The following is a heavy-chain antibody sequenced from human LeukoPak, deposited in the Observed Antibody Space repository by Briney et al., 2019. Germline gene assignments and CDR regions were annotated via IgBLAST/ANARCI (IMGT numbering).Heavy chain of an antibody. D-gene: IGHD3-22*01. V-gene: IGHV3-21*01. J-gene: IGHJ4*02. Sequence: GGSLRLSCAASGFTFSTYDMNWVRQAPGKGLEWVSCISSSSSYIYYADSVKGRFTISRDNAKNSLYLQMNSLRAEDTAVYYCARDRGRYDSSGYYYEGYFDYWGQGTLVTVSS. CDR1: GFTFSTYD. CDR2: ISSSSSYI. CDR3: ARDRGRYDSSGYYYEGYFDY.